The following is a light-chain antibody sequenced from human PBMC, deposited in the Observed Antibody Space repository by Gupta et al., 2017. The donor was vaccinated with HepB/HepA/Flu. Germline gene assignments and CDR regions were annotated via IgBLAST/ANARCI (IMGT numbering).Light chain of an antibody. CDR3: SSYTSSSTLYV. CDR1: SSDVGGYNS. V-gene: IGLV2-14*01. CDR2: DVR. J-gene: IGLJ1*01. Sequence: QSALTQPASSSGSPVPSITLSCTGTSSDVGGYNSVSWYQQRPGKAPKLMIYDVRNRPSGVADRFSGSKSGNTASLTISGLQAEDEADYYCSSYTSSSTLYVFGTGTKVTVL.